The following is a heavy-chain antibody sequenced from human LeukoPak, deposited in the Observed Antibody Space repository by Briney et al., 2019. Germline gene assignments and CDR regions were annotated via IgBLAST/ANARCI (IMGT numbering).Heavy chain of an antibody. CDR2: ISISSSST. D-gene: IGHD5-24*01. J-gene: IGHJ3*01. Sequence: GSLRLSCPASGFTFSSTAMNWVRRAQGKGLEWVSSISISSSSTYYADSVKGRFTTSRDNAKNSLYLQMNSLRADATAVYYCAMKAVPRPRLHNAFDFWGQGTVVSASS. CDR3: AMKAVPRPRLHNAFDF. CDR1: GFTFSSTA. V-gene: IGHV3-21*04.